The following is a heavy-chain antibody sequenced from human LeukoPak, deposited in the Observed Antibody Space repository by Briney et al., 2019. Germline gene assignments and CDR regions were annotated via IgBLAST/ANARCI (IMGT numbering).Heavy chain of an antibody. CDR3: AKVVYYDFWSGYLDDTSYFDY. Sequence: GGSLRLSCAASGFTFSSYAMSWVRQAPGKGLEWVSAISGSGGSTYYADSVKGRFTISRDNSKNTLYLQMNSLRAEDTAVYYCAKVVYYDFWSGYLDDTSYFDYWGQGTLVTVSS. D-gene: IGHD3-3*01. V-gene: IGHV3-23*01. CDR1: GFTFSSYA. J-gene: IGHJ4*02. CDR2: ISGSGGST.